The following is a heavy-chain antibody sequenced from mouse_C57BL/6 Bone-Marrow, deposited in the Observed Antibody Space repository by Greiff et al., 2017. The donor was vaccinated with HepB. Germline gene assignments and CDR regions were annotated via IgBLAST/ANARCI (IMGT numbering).Heavy chain of an antibody. CDR3: ARDYYGSSSYWYFDV. J-gene: IGHJ1*03. V-gene: IGHV1-7*01. Sequence: VQLQESGAELAKPGASVKLSCKASGYTFTSYWMHWVKQRPGQGLEWIGYINPSSGYTKYNQKFKDKATLTADKSSSTAYMQLSSLTYEDSAVYDCARDYYGSSSYWYFDVWGTGTTVTVSS. CDR1: GYTFTSYW. D-gene: IGHD1-1*01. CDR2: INPSSGYT.